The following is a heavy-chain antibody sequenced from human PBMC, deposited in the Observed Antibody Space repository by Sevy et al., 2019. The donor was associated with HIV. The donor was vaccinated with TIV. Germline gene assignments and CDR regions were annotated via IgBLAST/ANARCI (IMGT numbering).Heavy chain of an antibody. J-gene: IGHJ6*02. CDR2: VYSGGAT. D-gene: IGHD2-15*01. CDR3: ARVGYCRGGTCFSGFYYAMDV. CDR1: GFTLTNEF. V-gene: IGHV3-53*01. Sequence: GGSLRLSCAVSGFTLTNEFFSWVRQAPGKGLEWVAVVYSGGATYYADSVKGRFTISRDKSKSTLYVQRRSLRAEDTAVYYCARVGYCRGGTCFSGFYYAMDVWGQGTTVTVSS.